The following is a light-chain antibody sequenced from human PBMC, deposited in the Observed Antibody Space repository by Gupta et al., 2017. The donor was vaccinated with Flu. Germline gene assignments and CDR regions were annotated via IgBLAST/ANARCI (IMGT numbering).Light chain of an antibody. CDR1: QSIRSY. J-gene: IGKJ3*01. CDR3: QQSYSVFT. Sequence: SPSSLSASVGDRVTITCRASQSIRSYLNRYQQKPGKAPKLLIYAASRWQSGVPSRFSGSGSGTDFTLTISRRQPEDFATYYGQQSYSVFTFGHGTKVDIK. CDR2: AAS. V-gene: IGKV1-39*01.